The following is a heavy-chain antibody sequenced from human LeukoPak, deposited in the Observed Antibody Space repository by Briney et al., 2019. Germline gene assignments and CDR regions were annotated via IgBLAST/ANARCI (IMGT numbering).Heavy chain of an antibody. D-gene: IGHD1-14*01. CDR1: GFTFSSYE. J-gene: IGHJ4*02. CDR2: ISSSGSTI. V-gene: IGHV3-48*03. CDR3: ARGDPPTGIINY. Sequence: PGGSLRLSYAASGFTFSSYEMNWVRQAPGKGLEWVSYISSSGSTIYYADSVKGRFTISRDNAKNSLYLQMNSLRAEDTAVYYCARGDPPTGIINYWGQGTLVTVSS.